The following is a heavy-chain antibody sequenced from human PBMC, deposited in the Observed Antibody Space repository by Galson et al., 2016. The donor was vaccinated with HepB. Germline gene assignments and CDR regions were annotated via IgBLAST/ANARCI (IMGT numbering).Heavy chain of an antibody. Sequence: ETLSLTCTVSGDSISSYYWTWIRQPPGKGLEWIGYVYHTGSTKYNPSLRSPVSISVDTSKTQFSLKLSSVTAADTAVYYCAREVASRFDYWGQGILVSVSS. D-gene: IGHD5-12*01. CDR3: AREVASRFDY. V-gene: IGHV4-59*01. CDR1: GDSISSYY. J-gene: IGHJ4*02. CDR2: VYHTGST.